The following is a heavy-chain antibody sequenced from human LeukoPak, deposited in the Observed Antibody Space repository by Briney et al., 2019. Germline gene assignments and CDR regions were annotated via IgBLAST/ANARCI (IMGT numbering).Heavy chain of an antibody. CDR2: IYYSGST. D-gene: IGHD2-2*01. J-gene: IGHJ4*02. CDR3: ARGFAGSSTSYAYPFGY. Sequence: PSETPSLTCTVSGGSISSGGYYWSWIRQHPGKGLEWIGYIYYSGSTYYNPSLKSRITISVDTSKNQFSLKLSSVTAADTAVYYCARGFAGSSTSYAYPFGYWGQGTLVTVSS. CDR1: GGSISSGGYY. V-gene: IGHV4-31*03.